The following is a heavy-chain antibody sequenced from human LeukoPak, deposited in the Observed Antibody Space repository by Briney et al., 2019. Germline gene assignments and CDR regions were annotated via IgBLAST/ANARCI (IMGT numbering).Heavy chain of an antibody. CDR1: GFTFSTYG. CDR3: AKGVSSGWYRTLDS. V-gene: IGHV3-30*02. Sequence: GGSLRLSCAASGFTFSTYGMHWVRQAPGKGLEGVAFIRYDGSNKYYADSVKGRFTISRDNSKNTLYLQMNSLRTEDTAVYYCAKGVSSGWYRTLDSWGQGTLVTVSS. CDR2: IRYDGSNK. J-gene: IGHJ4*02. D-gene: IGHD6-19*01.